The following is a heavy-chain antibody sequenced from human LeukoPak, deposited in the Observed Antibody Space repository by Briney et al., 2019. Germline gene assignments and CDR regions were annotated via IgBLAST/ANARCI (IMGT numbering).Heavy chain of an antibody. CDR2: IYSGGST. Sequence: GGSLRLSCAASGFTVSSNYMSWVRQAPAKGLEWVSVIYSGGSTYYADSVKGRFTISRDNSKNTLYLQMNSLRAEDTAVYYCVRGPPYGDYYFDYWGQGTLVTVSS. CDR1: GFTVSSNY. CDR3: VRGPPYGDYYFDY. J-gene: IGHJ4*02. V-gene: IGHV3-53*01. D-gene: IGHD4-17*01.